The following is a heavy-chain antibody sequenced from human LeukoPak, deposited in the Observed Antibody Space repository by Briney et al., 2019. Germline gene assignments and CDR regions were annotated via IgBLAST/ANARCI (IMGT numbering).Heavy chain of an antibody. J-gene: IGHJ5*02. Sequence: GESLKISCKGSGYSFTSYWIGWVRQMPGKGLEWMGIIYPGDSDTRYSPSFQGQVTISADKSISTAYLQWSSLKASDTAMYYCARQATMVRGVIYWFDPWGQGTLVTVSS. CDR1: GYSFTSYW. V-gene: IGHV5-51*01. D-gene: IGHD3-10*01. CDR2: IYPGDSDT. CDR3: ARQATMVRGVIYWFDP.